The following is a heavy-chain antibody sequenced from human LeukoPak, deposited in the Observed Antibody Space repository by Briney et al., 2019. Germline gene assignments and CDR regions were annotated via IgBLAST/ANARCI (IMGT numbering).Heavy chain of an antibody. Sequence: GGSLRLSCAASGFTFSSYAMNWVRQAPGKGLEWVSAIGGSGDDTYYADSVKGRFTISRDNSKNTLFLQMNSLRAEDTAVYYCAKDRNDYYDSSGSDYWGQGTRVTVSS. CDR2: IGGSGDDT. CDR3: AKDRNDYYDSSGSDY. D-gene: IGHD3-22*01. V-gene: IGHV3-23*01. CDR1: GFTFSSYA. J-gene: IGHJ4*02.